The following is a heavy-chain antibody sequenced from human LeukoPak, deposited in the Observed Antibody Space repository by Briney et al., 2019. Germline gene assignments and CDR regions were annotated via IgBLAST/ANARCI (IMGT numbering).Heavy chain of an antibody. Sequence: PSETLSLTCTVSGYSISSGYYWGWIRQPPGKGLEWIGSIYHSGSTYYNPSLKSRVTISVDTPKNQFSLKLSSVTAADTAVYYCARDRDYGGDFDYWGQGTLVTVSS. CDR3: ARDRDYGGDFDY. CDR1: GYSISSGYY. D-gene: IGHD4-17*01. J-gene: IGHJ4*02. CDR2: IYHSGST. V-gene: IGHV4-38-2*02.